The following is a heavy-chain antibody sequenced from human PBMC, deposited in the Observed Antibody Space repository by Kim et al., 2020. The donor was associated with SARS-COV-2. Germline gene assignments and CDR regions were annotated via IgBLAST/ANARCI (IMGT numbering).Heavy chain of an antibody. D-gene: IGHD3-22*01. V-gene: IGHV3-74*01. CDR3: VRSDYYDNSGYYYGQ. J-gene: IGHJ4*02. Sequence: FTFIRYWMHWVRQTPEKGRVWVSRISTAGTTTTYADSVKGRFTISRDDAKNTLYLQMSSLRAEDTAIYYCVRSDYYDNSGYYYGQWGQGTLAT. CDR2: ISTAGTTT. CDR1: FTFIRYW.